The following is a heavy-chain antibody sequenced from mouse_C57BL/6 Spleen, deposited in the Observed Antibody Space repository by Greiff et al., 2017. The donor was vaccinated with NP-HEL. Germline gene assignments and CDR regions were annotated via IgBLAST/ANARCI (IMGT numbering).Heavy chain of an antibody. J-gene: IGHJ3*01. CDR3: ARGGLRPAWFAY. D-gene: IGHD2-4*01. V-gene: IGHV5-17*01. Sequence: EVHLVESGGGLVKPGGSLKLSCAASGFTFSDYGMHWVRQAPEKGLEWVAYISSGSSTIYYADTVKGRFTISRDNAKNTLFLQMTSLRSEDTAMYYCARGGLRPAWFAYWGQGTLVTVSA. CDR2: ISSGSSTI. CDR1: GFTFSDYG.